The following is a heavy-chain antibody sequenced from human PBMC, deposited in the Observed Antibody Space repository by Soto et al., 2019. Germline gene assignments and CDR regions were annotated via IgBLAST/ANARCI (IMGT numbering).Heavy chain of an antibody. J-gene: IGHJ4*02. V-gene: IGHV3-30*18. D-gene: IGHD4-17*01. Sequence: QVQLVESGGGVVQPGRSLRLSCAASGFTFSSYGMHWVRQAPGKGLEWVAVISYDGSNKYYADSVKGRFTISRDNSKNTLYLQMNSLRAEDTAVYYCAKDYGGNSALDYWGQGTLVTVSS. CDR1: GFTFSSYG. CDR2: ISYDGSNK. CDR3: AKDYGGNSALDY.